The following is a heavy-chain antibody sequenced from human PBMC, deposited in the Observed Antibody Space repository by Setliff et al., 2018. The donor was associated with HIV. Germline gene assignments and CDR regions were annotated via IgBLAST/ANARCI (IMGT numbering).Heavy chain of an antibody. Sequence: ASVKVSCKASGYTFINYGISWVRQAPGQGLEWMGWISAYNGSTNYAQQLQGRVTMTTDTSTSTAYMELRSLRSDDTAMYYCVRPGCSTSSCYSSNGSDLWGPGTMVTVSS. V-gene: IGHV1-18*01. CDR2: ISAYNGST. CDR3: VRPGCSTSSCYSSNGSDL. D-gene: IGHD2-2*02. CDR1: GYTFINYG. J-gene: IGHJ3*01.